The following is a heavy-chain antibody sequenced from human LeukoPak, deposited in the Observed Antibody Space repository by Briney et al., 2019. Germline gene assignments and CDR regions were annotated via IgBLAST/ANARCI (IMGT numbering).Heavy chain of an antibody. Sequence: PSETLSLTCTVSGGSISSGGYYWSWIRQHPGKGLEWIGYIYYSGSTYYNPSLKSRVTISVDTSKNQFSLKLSSVTAADTAVYYCARTTYSYGWGYYFDYWGQGTLVTVSS. CDR1: GGSISSGGYY. J-gene: IGHJ4*02. D-gene: IGHD5-18*01. CDR3: ARTTYSYGWGYYFDY. CDR2: IYYSGST. V-gene: IGHV4-31*03.